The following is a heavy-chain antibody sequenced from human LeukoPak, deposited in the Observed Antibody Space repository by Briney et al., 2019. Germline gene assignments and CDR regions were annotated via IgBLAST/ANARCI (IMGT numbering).Heavy chain of an antibody. CDR1: GFTFSSFT. CDR3: ARNRPPDV. V-gene: IGHV3-21*01. D-gene: IGHD1-14*01. J-gene: IGHJ6*02. CDR2: ISGSSSDI. Sequence: MAGGSLRLSCTASGFTFSSFTMNWVRQAPGKGLEWVSSISGSSSDIYYADSVKGRFTISRDNAGNSLFLQMNSLRAEDTAVYYCARNRPPDVWGQGTTVTVSS.